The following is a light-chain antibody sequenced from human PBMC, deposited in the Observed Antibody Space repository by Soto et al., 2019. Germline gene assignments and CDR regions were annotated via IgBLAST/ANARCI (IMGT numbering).Light chain of an antibody. CDR2: EVS. CDR3: SSYTSSSTRV. V-gene: IGLV2-14*01. J-gene: IGLJ3*02. CDR1: SSDVGGYNY. Sequence: QSALTQPASVSGSPGQSITISCTCTSSDVGGYNYVSWYQQHPGKAPKLMIYEVSNRPSGVSNRFSGSKSGNTASLTISGRQAEDEADYYCSSYTSSSTRVFGGGTKVTVL.